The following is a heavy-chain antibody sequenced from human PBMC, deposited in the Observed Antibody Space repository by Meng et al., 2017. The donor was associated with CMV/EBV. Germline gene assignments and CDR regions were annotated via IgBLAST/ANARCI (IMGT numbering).Heavy chain of an antibody. CDR2: IRYDGSNK. Sequence: LSLTRAASGFTFSSYGMHWVRQAPGKGLEWVAFIRYDGSNKYYADSVKGRFTISRDNSKNTLYLQMNSLRAEDTAVYYCARPTAGYSYGLVIRNNWFDPWGQGTLVTVSS. CDR1: GFTFSSYG. V-gene: IGHV3-30*02. CDR3: ARPTAGYSYGLVIRNNWFDP. J-gene: IGHJ5*02. D-gene: IGHD5-18*01.